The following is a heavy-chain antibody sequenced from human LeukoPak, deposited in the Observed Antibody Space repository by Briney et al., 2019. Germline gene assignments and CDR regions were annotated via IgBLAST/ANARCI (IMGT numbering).Heavy chain of an antibody. CDR1: GFTFSSYS. V-gene: IGHV3-48*04. CDR3: ARRSVVVVPAAIYAFDI. Sequence: GSLRLSCAASGFTFSSYSMNWVRQAPGKGLEWVSYISSSSSTIYYADSVKGRFTISRDNPKNSLYLQMNSLRAEDTAVYYCARRSVVVVPAAIYAFDIWGQGTMVTVSS. D-gene: IGHD2-2*01. CDR2: ISSSSSTI. J-gene: IGHJ3*02.